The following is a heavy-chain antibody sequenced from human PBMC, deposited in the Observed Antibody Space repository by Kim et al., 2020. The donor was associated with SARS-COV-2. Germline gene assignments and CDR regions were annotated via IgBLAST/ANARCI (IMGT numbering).Heavy chain of an antibody. V-gene: IGHV4-59*01. Sequence: NPSLKSRVTISVDTSKNQFSLKLGSVTAADTAVYYCARAGVVGAPGLFDPWGQGTLVTVSS. J-gene: IGHJ5*02. CDR3: ARAGVVGAPGLFDP. D-gene: IGHD1-26*01.